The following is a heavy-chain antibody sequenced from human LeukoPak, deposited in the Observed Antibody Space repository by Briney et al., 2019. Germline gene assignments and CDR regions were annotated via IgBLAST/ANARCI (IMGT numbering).Heavy chain of an antibody. J-gene: IGHJ3*02. D-gene: IGHD2-2*01. Sequence: ASVKVSCKASGYTFTSYYMHWVRQAPGHGLEWMGIINPSGGSTSYAQKFQGRVTMTRDTSTSTVYMELSSLRSEDTAVYYCARGPTIVVVPAAPRDDAFDIWGQGTMVTVSS. CDR1: GYTFTSYY. CDR3: ARGPTIVVVPAAPRDDAFDI. CDR2: INPSGGST. V-gene: IGHV1-46*01.